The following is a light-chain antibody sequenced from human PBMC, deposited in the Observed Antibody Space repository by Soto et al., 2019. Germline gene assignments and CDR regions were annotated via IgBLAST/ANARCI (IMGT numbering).Light chain of an antibody. V-gene: IGKV3-20*01. CDR2: GAS. J-gene: IGKJ4*01. Sequence: EIVLTQSPGTLSLSPGERATLSCRASESFARTYLAWYQQNPGQAPRLLIHGASSRATGIPDRFSGSNSGTDFTLTITRLEPEDSAVYYCQQYGASPLTFGGGTKVEIK. CDR1: ESFARTY. CDR3: QQYGASPLT.